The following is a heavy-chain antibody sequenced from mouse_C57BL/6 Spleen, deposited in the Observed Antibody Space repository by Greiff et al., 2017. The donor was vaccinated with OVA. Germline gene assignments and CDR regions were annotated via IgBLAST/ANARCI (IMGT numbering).Heavy chain of an antibody. CDR3: TTSTSRGFYYAMDY. Sequence: VQLQQSGAELVRPGASVKLSCTASGFNIKDYYMHWVKQRPEQGLEWIGRIDPEDGDTEYAPKFQGKATMTAQTSSNTAYLQLSSLTSEDTAVYYCTTSTSRGFYYAMDYWGQGTSVTVSS. V-gene: IGHV14-1*01. J-gene: IGHJ4*01. CDR1: GFNIKDYY. CDR2: IDPEDGDT.